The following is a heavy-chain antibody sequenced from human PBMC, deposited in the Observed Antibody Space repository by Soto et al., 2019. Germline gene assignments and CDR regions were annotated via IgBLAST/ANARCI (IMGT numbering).Heavy chain of an antibody. J-gene: IGHJ6*02. CDR3: ARDPGLTMVRGVTRSDYYYGMDV. CDR2: IWYDGSNK. V-gene: IGHV3-33*01. CDR1: GFTFSSYG. D-gene: IGHD3-10*01. Sequence: GGSLRLSCAASGFTFSSYGMHWVRQAPGKGLEWVAVIWYDGSNKYYANSVKGRFTISRDNSKNTLYLKMNSLRAEDTAVYYCARDPGLTMVRGVTRSDYYYGMDVWGQGTTVTVSS.